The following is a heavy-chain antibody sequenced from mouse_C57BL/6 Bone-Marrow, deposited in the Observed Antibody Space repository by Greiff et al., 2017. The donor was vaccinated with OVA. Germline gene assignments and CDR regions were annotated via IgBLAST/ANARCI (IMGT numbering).Heavy chain of an antibody. J-gene: IGHJ1*03. CDR3: ATYFSYWYFDV. Sequence: EVQVVESGPGLVKPSQSLSLTCSVTGYSITSGYYWNWIRQFPGNKLEWMGYISYDGSNNYNPSLKNRISITRDTSKNQFFLKLNSVTTEDTATYYCATYFSYWYFDVWGTGTTVTVSS. CDR2: ISYDGSN. CDR1: GYSITSGYY. D-gene: IGHD2-12*01. V-gene: IGHV3-6*01.